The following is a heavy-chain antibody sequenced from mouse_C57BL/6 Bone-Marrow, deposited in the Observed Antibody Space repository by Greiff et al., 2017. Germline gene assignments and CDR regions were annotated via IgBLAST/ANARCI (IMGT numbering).Heavy chain of an antibody. J-gene: IGHJ3*01. CDR3: TTVYPWFAY. V-gene: IGHV14-4*01. D-gene: IGHD2-1*01. CDR2: IDPENGDT. Sequence: VQLQQSGAELVRPGASVKLSCTASGFNIKDDYMHWVKQRPEQGLEWIGWIDPENGDTEYASKFQGKATITADTSSNTAYLQLSSLTSEDTAVDYCTTVYPWFAYWGQGTLVTVSA. CDR1: GFNIKDDY.